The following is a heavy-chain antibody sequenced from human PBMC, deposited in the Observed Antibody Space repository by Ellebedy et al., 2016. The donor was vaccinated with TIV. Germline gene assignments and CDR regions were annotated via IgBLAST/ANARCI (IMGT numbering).Heavy chain of an antibody. CDR2: ISVYNGKT. Sequence: ASVKVSCKASGDTFRNYAISWVRQAPGQGLEWMGWISVYNGKTNYAQKLQGRVTMTTDTSTNTAYMELRSLRSDDTAVYYCARDMVQGMVSQYVWFDYWGQGTVVTVSS. CDR1: GDTFRNYA. CDR3: ARDMVQGMVSQYVWFDY. D-gene: IGHD2-8*01. V-gene: IGHV1-18*01. J-gene: IGHJ4*02.